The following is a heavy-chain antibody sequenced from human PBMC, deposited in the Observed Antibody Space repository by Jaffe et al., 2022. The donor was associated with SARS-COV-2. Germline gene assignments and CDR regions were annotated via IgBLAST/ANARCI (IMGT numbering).Heavy chain of an antibody. J-gene: IGHJ4*02. CDR1: GFTFTSVW. Sequence: EVQLVESGGGLVKPGGSLRLSCATSGFTFTSVWMTWVRQAPGKGLEWVGRVKNKADDGTIDYAAPVKGRFTISRDDSKNTLYLQMNSLKTEDTAVYYCISSARLDYWGQGTRVTVSS. V-gene: IGHV3-15*01. CDR3: ISSARLDY. D-gene: IGHD6-6*01. CDR2: VKNKADDGTI.